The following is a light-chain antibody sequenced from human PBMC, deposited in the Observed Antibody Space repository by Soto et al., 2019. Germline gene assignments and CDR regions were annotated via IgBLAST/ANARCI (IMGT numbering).Light chain of an antibody. CDR2: DAS. CDR3: QQRSNWRT. J-gene: IGKJ1*01. Sequence: EIGLTQSPATLSLSPGERATLSCRASQSVSSYLAWYQQKPGQAPRLLIYDASNRATGIPARFSGSGSGTDFTLTISRLEPEDFAVYYCQQRSNWRTFGQGTKVDIK. CDR1: QSVSSY. V-gene: IGKV3-11*01.